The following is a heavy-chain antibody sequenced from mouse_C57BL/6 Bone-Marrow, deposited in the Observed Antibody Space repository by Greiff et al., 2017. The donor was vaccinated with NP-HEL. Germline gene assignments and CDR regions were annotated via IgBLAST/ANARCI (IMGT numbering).Heavy chain of an antibody. CDR2: IYPRSGNT. CDR1: GYTFTSYG. CDR3: ARDCGVVAPFDY. V-gene: IGHV1-81*01. Sequence: LEESGAELARPGASVKLSCKASGYTFTSYGISWVKQRTGQGLEWIGEIYPRSGNTYYNEKFKGKATLTADKSSSTAYMELRSLTSEDSAVYFCARDCGVVAPFDYWGQGTTLTVSS. D-gene: IGHD1-1*01. J-gene: IGHJ2*01.